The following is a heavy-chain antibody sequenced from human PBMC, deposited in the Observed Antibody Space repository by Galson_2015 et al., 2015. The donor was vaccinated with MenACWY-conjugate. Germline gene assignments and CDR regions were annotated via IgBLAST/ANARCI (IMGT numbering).Heavy chain of an antibody. CDR2: IIPILGIA. CDR3: AREVEDIVVVVAALSDNWFDP. J-gene: IGHJ5*02. D-gene: IGHD2-15*01. CDR1: GGTFSSYP. Sequence: SVKVSCKASGGTFSSYPISWVRQAPGQGLEWMGRIIPILGIANYAQQFQGRVTITADKSTSTAYMELSSLRSEDTAVYYCAREVEDIVVVVAALSDNWFDPWDQGTLVTVSS. V-gene: IGHV1-69*04.